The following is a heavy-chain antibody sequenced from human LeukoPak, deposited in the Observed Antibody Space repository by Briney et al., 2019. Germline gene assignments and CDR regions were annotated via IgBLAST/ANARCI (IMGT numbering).Heavy chain of an antibody. D-gene: IGHD6-13*01. CDR1: GFTFSSYS. CDR2: ISSSSSYI. J-gene: IGHJ4*02. V-gene: IGHV3-21*01. CDR3: ARDRRDSSSWRNDY. Sequence: GGSLRLSCAASGFTFSSYSMNWVRQAPGKGLEWVSSISSSSSYIYYADSVKGRFTISRDNAKNSLYLQMNSLRAEDTAVYYCARDRRDSSSWRNDYWGQGTLVTVSS.